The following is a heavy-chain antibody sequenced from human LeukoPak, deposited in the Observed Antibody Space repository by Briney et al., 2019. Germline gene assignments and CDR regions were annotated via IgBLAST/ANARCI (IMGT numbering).Heavy chain of an antibody. D-gene: IGHD3-22*01. CDR1: GGSIRSYY. Sequence: SETLSLTCTVYGGSIRSYYWSWIRQPPGKGLEWIGYIYYSGSTNYNPSLKSRVTISVDTSKNQFSLKLSSVTAADTAVYYCARSSYYYDSSGPGGWGQGTLVTVSS. CDR2: IYYSGST. V-gene: IGHV4-59*12. CDR3: ARSSYYYDSSGPGG. J-gene: IGHJ4*02.